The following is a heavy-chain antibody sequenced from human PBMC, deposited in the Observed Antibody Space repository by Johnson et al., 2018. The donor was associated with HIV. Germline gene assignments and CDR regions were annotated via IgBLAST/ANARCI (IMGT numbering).Heavy chain of an antibody. J-gene: IGHJ3*02. Sequence: VQLVESGGGLIQPGGSLRLSCAASGFTVSSNYMSWVRQAPGKGLEWVSVIYSGGSTYYADSVKGRFTISRDNSKNTLYLQMNSLRAEDTAVYYCARPDYGDYLAFDIWGQGTMVIVSS. D-gene: IGHD4-17*01. CDR1: GFTVSSNY. CDR3: ARPDYGDYLAFDI. V-gene: IGHV3-66*03. CDR2: IYSGGST.